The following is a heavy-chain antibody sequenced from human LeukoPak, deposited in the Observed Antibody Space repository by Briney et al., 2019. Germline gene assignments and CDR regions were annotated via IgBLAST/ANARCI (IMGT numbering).Heavy chain of an antibody. CDR1: GDSMTSISYY. D-gene: IGHD1-1*01. Sequence: SETLSLTCTVSGDSMTSISYYWGWVRQPPGKGLEWIGSVYYTGTTYYNPSLKSRVTISVDTFKNQFSLKLSSVTAADTAVYYCARLQLERRYGVDYWGQGTLVTVSS. CDR3: ARLQLERRYGVDY. V-gene: IGHV4-39*01. J-gene: IGHJ4*02. CDR2: VYYTGTT.